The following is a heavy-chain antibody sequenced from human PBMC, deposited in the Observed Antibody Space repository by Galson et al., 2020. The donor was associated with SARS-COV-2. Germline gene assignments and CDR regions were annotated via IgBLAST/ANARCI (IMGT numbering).Heavy chain of an antibody. Sequence: SGPTLVKPTQTLTLTCTFSGFSLSTSGVGVGWIRQPPGKALEWLALIYWADDKRYSPSLKSRLTITKDTSKNQVVLTMTNMDPVDTATYYGADRPWYQRVSGPWLNWFDPWGQGTLVTVSS. CDR1: GFSLSTSGVG. CDR3: ADRPWYQRVSGPWLNWFDP. V-gene: IGHV2-5*02. CDR2: IYWADDK. D-gene: IGHD2-2*01. J-gene: IGHJ5*02.